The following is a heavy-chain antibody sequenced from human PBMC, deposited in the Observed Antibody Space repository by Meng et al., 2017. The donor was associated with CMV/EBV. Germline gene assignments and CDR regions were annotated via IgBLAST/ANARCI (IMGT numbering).Heavy chain of an antibody. J-gene: IGHJ4*02. Sequence: SGFTVRSKGMHGVSQAPGKGLEWVAVIWNNGSNKYYADSVKGRFTVSRDNSKNTLYLQMNSLRAEDTAVYYCAKDRALWFGEPGAFDYWGQGTLVTVSS. CDR1: GFTVRSKG. CDR2: IWNNGSNK. V-gene: IGHV3-33*06. D-gene: IGHD3-10*01. CDR3: AKDRALWFGEPGAFDY.